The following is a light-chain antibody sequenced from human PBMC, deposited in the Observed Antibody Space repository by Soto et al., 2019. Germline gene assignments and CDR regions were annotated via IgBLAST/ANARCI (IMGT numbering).Light chain of an antibody. V-gene: IGLV2-14*03. Sequence: QSALTQPASVSGSTGQSITISCTGTSTDVGGYNYVSWHQQHPGKAPKLMIFDVSKRPSGVSNRFSGSKSGDTASLTISGLQAEDEADYYCSSYTRDKTVLFGGGTQQTVL. CDR2: DVS. J-gene: IGLJ2*01. CDR1: STDVGGYNY. CDR3: SSYTRDKTVL.